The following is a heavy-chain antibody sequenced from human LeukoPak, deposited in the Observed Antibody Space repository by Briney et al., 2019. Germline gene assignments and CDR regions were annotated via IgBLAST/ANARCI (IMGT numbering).Heavy chain of an antibody. D-gene: IGHD2-15*01. J-gene: IGHJ6*02. CDR3: ATLLAPPVYGMDV. CDR1: GYTFTSYG. Sequence: GASVKVSCKASGYTFTSYGISWVRQAPGQGLDWMGWISVNNGNTNYAQKFQGRVTMTTDTSTSTAYMELRSLRSDGTAAYYCATLLAPPVYGMDVWGQGTTVTVSS. CDR2: ISVNNGNT. V-gene: IGHV1-18*01.